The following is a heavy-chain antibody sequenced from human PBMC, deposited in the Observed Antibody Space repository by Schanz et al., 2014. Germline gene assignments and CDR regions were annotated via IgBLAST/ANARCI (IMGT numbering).Heavy chain of an antibody. J-gene: IGHJ6*02. V-gene: IGHV3-74*01. CDR3: ARGGYSYGSGYYAMDV. Sequence: EVQLVESGGGFVQPGGSLRLSCAASTFTFSSYWMHWVRQAPGKGLVWVSRIDRDGSRTNYADSVKGRFTISRDNAKSTVYLQMNSLGVEDIYVYYNARGGYSYGSGYYAMDVWGQGTAVTVSS. CDR1: TFTFSSYW. D-gene: IGHD5-18*01. CDR2: IDRDGSRT.